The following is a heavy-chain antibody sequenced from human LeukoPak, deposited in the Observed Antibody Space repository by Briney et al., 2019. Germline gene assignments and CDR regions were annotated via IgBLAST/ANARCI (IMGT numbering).Heavy chain of an antibody. CDR2: IKGDGSEK. CDR1: GFTFSDYY. CDR3: AKIYSNYASYYFDY. J-gene: IGHJ4*02. D-gene: IGHD4-11*01. V-gene: IGHV3-7*01. Sequence: GGSLRLSCAASGFTFSDYYMSWIRQAPGKGLEWVANIKGDGSEKYCVDSVKGRFTISRDNAKNSLYLQMNSLRAEDTAAYYCAKIYSNYASYYFDYWGQGTLVTVSS.